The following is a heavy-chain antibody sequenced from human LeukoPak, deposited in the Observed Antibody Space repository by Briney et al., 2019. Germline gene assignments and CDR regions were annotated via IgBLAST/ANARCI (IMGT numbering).Heavy chain of an antibody. CDR2: IKQDGSEK. Sequence: PGGSLRLSCAASGFTFSSYSMNWVRQAPGKGLEWVANIKQDGSEKYYVDSVKGRFTISRDNAKNSLYLQMNSLRAEDTAVYYCVRVMNYYDSSGYGNYFDYWGQGTLVTVSS. J-gene: IGHJ4*02. CDR1: GFTFSSYS. V-gene: IGHV3-7*01. CDR3: VRVMNYYDSSGYGNYFDY. D-gene: IGHD3-22*01.